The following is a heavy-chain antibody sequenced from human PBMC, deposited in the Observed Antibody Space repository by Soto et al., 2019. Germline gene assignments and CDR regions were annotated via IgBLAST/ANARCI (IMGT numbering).Heavy chain of an antibody. CDR2: ISYDGRDE. Sequence: QVQLVESGGGVVQPGRSLRLSCTASGFTFSNYAIHWVRQAPGKGLEWVALISYDGRDEYYADSVKGRFTISRDNCKNTLYLQMNSLSAEDTGMFYCARDSRTDGYKYDYFDYWGQGTLVTVSS. D-gene: IGHD5-12*01. V-gene: IGHV3-30*04. CDR1: GFTFSNYA. CDR3: ARDSRTDGYKYDYFDY. J-gene: IGHJ4*02.